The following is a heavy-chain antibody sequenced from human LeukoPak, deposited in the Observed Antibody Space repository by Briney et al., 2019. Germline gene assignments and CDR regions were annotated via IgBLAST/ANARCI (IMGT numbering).Heavy chain of an antibody. CDR2: IYPDDSDT. CDR1: GYSFTSYW. D-gene: IGHD6-6*01. V-gene: IGHV5-51*01. J-gene: IGHJ4*02. Sequence: GESLKISCKGSGYSFTSYWIGWVRRMPGKGREWMGIIYPDDSDTRYSPSFQGQVTISADKSISTAYLQWSSLKASDTAMYYCARERSSQGYFDFWGQGTLVTVSS. CDR3: ARERSSQGYFDF.